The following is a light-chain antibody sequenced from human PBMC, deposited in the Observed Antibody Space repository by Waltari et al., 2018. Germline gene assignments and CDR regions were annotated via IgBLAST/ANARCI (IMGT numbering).Light chain of an antibody. J-gene: IGLJ3*02. CDR2: EGS. Sequence: QSALTQPASASGSPGQSITISCTATSSDVGSYNLVPWYQQHPGKAPKLMIYEGSKRPSGVSNRFSGSKSGNTASLTISGLQAEDEADYYCCSYAGSSTWVFGGGTKLTVL. CDR1: SSDVGSYNL. V-gene: IGLV2-23*01. CDR3: CSYAGSSTWV.